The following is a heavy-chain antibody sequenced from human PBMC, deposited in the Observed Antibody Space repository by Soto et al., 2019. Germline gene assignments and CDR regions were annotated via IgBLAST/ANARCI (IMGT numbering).Heavy chain of an antibody. CDR2: IWYDGSNK. Sequence: PGGSLRLSCAASGFTFSSYGMHWVRQAPGKGLEWVAVIWYDGSNKYYADSVKGRFTISRDNSKNTLYLQMNSLRAEDTAVYYCARDSLDYGDYFDYWGQGTLVTVSS. J-gene: IGHJ4*02. CDR1: GFTFSSYG. D-gene: IGHD4-17*01. CDR3: ARDSLDYGDYFDY. V-gene: IGHV3-33*01.